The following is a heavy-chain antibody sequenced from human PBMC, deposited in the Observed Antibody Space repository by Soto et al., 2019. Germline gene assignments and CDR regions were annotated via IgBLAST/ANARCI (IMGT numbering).Heavy chain of an antibody. V-gene: IGHV3-30*09. Sequence: QVQLVESGGGVVQPGRSLRLSCTASGFTFSSYSMHWVRQAPGKGLEWVAVISHDGSNRYYADSVKGRFAISRDNSKNTVWLQMSSLRAEDTSVYFCARDRLELMYYYYYGMDVWGQGTTVTVSS. CDR2: ISHDGSNR. J-gene: IGHJ6*02. D-gene: IGHD1-1*01. CDR3: ARDRLELMYYYYYGMDV. CDR1: GFTFSSYS.